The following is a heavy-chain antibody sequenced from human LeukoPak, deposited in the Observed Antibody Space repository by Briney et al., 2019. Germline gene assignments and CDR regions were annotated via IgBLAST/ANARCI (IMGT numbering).Heavy chain of an antibody. D-gene: IGHD3-9*01. Sequence: SETLSLTCTVSGGSISSGGYYWSWIRQHPGKGLEWIGYIYYSGSTYYNPSLKSRVTISVDTSKNQFSLKLSSVTAADTAVYYCATRVGYFGLFDPWGQGTLVTVSS. J-gene: IGHJ5*02. CDR3: ATRVGYFGLFDP. CDR1: GGSISSGGYY. CDR2: IYYSGST. V-gene: IGHV4-31*03.